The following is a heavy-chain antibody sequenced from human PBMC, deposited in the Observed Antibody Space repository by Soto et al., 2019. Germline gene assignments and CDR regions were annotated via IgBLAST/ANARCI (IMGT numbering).Heavy chain of an antibody. CDR1: GGAITSYY. Sequence: SETLSLTSTVSGGAITSYYWSWIRQPVGEGLQWIGRVYSTGSTNYNPSLRSRVTMSVDTSQNQFFLRLSSVTAADTAVYYCARDEYYDSNNWFDHWGQGILVTVSS. CDR3: ARDEYYDSNNWFDH. V-gene: IGHV4-4*07. J-gene: IGHJ5*02. D-gene: IGHD3-22*01. CDR2: VYSTGST.